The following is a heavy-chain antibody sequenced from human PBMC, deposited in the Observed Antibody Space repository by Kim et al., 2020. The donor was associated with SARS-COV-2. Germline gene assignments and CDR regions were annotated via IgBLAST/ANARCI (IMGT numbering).Heavy chain of an antibody. D-gene: IGHD2-21*01. Sequence: YNPSLKSRVTISVDTAKNQFSLKLSSVTAADTAVYYCARGQGGAAGWFDPWGQGTLVTVSS. V-gene: IGHV4-34*01. CDR3: ARGQGGAAGWFDP. J-gene: IGHJ5*02.